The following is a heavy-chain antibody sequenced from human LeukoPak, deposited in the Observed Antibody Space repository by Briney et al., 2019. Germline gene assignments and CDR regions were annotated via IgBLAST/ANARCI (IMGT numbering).Heavy chain of an antibody. D-gene: IGHD2-15*01. Sequence: GASLNFSCKGSGYSFTSYSIGWVRQMRRKGLEWMGIIYTGDSDARYCPSFQGQVTISADKSISTAYLQWSSLQVSDTAMYYCARAAYCSGGSCYSERADAFDIWGQGTMVTVSS. J-gene: IGHJ3*02. CDR1: GYSFTSYS. CDR2: IYTGDSDA. CDR3: ARAAYCSGGSCYSERADAFDI. V-gene: IGHV5-51*01.